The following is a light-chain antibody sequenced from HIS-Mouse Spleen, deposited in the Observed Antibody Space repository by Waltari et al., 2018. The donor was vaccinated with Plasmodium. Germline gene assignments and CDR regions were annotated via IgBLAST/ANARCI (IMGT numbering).Light chain of an antibody. CDR3: SLYAGSNNLV. J-gene: IGLJ2*01. CDR1: SSDVGGYNY. Sequence: QSALTQPPSASGSPGQSVTISCTGTSSDVGGYNYVSWYQQHPGKAPKLMIYDVSKRPSGVPERFAGSKSGNTASLTVSGLQAEDEADYYCSLYAGSNNLVVGGGTKLTVL. V-gene: IGLV2-8*01. CDR2: DVS.